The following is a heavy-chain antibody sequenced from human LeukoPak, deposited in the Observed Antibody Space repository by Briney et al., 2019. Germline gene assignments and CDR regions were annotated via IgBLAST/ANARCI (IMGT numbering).Heavy chain of an antibody. D-gene: IGHD1-26*01. V-gene: IGHV3-30*03. CDR2: ISYDGSNK. CDR3: ARYLVGATSAYFDY. CDR1: GXTXSSYA. Sequence: SLRLSXAASGXTXSSYAMSWVRQAPGKGLEWVAVISYDGSNKYYADSVKGRFTISRDNSKNTLYLQMNSLRAEDTAVYYCARYLVGATSAYFDYWGQGTLVTVSS. J-gene: IGHJ4*02.